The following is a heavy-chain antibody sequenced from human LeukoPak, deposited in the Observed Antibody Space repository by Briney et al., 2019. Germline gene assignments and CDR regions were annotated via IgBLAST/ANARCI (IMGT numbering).Heavy chain of an antibody. CDR2: IYASGST. Sequence: PSETLSLTCTVFGGSISSYYWSWIRQPPGKGLEWIGYIYASGSTNYNPSLKSRVTISVDTSKNQFSLKLSSVTAADTAVYYCARGYQLLSRFDPWGQGTLVTVSS. D-gene: IGHD2-2*01. CDR3: ARGYQLLSRFDP. V-gene: IGHV4-4*09. J-gene: IGHJ5*02. CDR1: GGSISSYY.